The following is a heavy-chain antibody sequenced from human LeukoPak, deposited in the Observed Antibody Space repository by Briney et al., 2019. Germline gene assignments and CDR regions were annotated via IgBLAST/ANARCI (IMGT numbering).Heavy chain of an antibody. V-gene: IGHV3-15*01. D-gene: IGHD6-19*01. Sequence: GGSLRLSCAASGFTFSNAWMSWVRQAPGKGLEWVGRIKSNTDGGTTDYAAPVKGRFTISRDDSKNTLYLQMNSLKTEDTAVYYCTTDERYSSGWYESNYFDYWGQGTLVTVSS. J-gene: IGHJ4*02. CDR3: TTDERYSSGWYESNYFDY. CDR2: IKSNTDGGTT. CDR1: GFTFSNAW.